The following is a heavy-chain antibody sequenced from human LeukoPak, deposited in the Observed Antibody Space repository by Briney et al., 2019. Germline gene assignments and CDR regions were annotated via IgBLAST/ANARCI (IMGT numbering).Heavy chain of an antibody. CDR3: ARARHSSSWYAAPREGYDY. D-gene: IGHD6-13*01. J-gene: IGHJ4*02. V-gene: IGHV3-23*01. CDR2: ISGSGGST. CDR1: GFTFSSYA. Sequence: PGGSLRLSCAASGFTFSSYAMSWVRQAPGKGLEWVSAISGSGGSTYYADSVKGRFTISRDNSKNTLYLQMNSLRAEDTAVYYCARARHSSSWYAAPREGYDYWGQGTLVTVSS.